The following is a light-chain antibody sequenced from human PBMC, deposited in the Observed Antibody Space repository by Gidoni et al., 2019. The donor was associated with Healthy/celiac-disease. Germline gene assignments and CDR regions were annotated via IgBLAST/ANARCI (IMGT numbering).Light chain of an antibody. V-gene: IGLV1-40*01. CDR1: SSNIGAGYD. J-gene: IGLJ2*01. CDR2: GNS. CDR3: QSYDSSLRVV. Sequence: QSVLTQPPSVSGAPGQRVTISCTGSSSNIGAGYDVHWYQQLPGTAPKLLIYGNSNRPSGVPDRFSGSKSGTSASLAIIGLQAEDEADYYCQSYDSSLRVVFGGGTKLPVL.